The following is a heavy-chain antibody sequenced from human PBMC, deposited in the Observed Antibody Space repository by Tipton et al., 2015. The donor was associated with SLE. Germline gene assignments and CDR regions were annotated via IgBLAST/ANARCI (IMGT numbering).Heavy chain of an antibody. V-gene: IGHV4-4*07. J-gene: IGHJ6*02. Sequence: TLSLTCTVSGGSISSYYWSWIRQPAGKGLEWIGRIYTSGSTNYNPSLKSRVTMSVDTSNNQFSLKLFSVTAADTAVYYCVRQGGTMGPYHRIDFWGQGTTFTVSS. CDR2: IYTSGST. CDR1: GGSISSYY. CDR3: VRQGGTMGPYHRIDF. D-gene: IGHD4/OR15-4a*01.